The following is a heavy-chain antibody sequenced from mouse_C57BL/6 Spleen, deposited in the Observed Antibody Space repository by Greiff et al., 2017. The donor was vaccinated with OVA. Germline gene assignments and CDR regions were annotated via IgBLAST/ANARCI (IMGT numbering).Heavy chain of an antibody. CDR3: AKGPDNAMDY. V-gene: IGHV1-50*01. CDR1: GYTFTSYW. J-gene: IGHJ4*01. Sequence: QVQLQQPGAELVKPGASVKLSCKASGYTFTSYWMQWVKQRPGQGLEWIGEIDPSDSYTNYNQKFKGKATLTVDTSSSTAYMQLSSLTSEDSAVYYCAKGPDNAMDYWGQGTSVTVSS. CDR2: IDPSDSYT.